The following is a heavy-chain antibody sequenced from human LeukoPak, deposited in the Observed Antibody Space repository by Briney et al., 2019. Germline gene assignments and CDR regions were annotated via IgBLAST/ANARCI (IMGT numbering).Heavy chain of an antibody. D-gene: IGHD3-16*01. CDR2: ISSSGSTI. V-gene: IGHV3-48*03. Sequence: GGSLRLSCAASGFTFSSYELNWVRQAPGKGLEWVSYISSSGSTIYYADSVKGRFTISRDNAKNSLYLQMNSLRVEDTAVYYCARVRSRWTLRLGGFPLYYFDYWGQGTLVTVSS. CDR1: GFTFSSYE. CDR3: ARVRSRWTLRLGGFPLYYFDY. J-gene: IGHJ4*02.